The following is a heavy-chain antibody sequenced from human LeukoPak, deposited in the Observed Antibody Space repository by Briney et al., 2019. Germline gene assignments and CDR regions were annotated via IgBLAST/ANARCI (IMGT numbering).Heavy chain of an antibody. CDR3: ARAILTASGSVWYFDL. J-gene: IGHJ2*01. CDR2: VYNSGST. Sequence: PSETLSLTCTVSGGSISSGRYWRSWIRQLPGKGLEWIGYVYNSGSTYYSPSLRSRLSMSVDTSKNQFSLNLRSVTAADTAVYYCARAILTASGSVWYFDLWGRGTLVTVSS. D-gene: IGHD3-3*01. V-gene: IGHV4-31*03. CDR1: GGSISSGRYW.